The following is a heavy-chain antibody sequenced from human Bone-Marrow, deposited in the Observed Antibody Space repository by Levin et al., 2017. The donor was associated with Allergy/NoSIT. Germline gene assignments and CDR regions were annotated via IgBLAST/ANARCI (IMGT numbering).Heavy chain of an antibody. V-gene: IGHV3-30*18. CDR2: ISCDASHK. D-gene: IGHD2-2*01. J-gene: IGHJ5*02. CDR1: GFTFSSHG. Sequence: AGGSLRLSCATSGFTFSSHGIHWVRQAPGKGLEWVAVISCDASHKYYVDSVKGRFTISRDNSKNTVFLQMNSLRAEDTAVYYCAKEVGYCTTSSPLYNWFDPWGQGVLVTVSS. CDR3: AKEVGYCTTSSPLYNWFDP.